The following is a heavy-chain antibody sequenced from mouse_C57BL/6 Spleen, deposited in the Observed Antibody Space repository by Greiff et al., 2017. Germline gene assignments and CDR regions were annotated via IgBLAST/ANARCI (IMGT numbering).Heavy chain of an antibody. CDR3: ARSDYYGSAWYFDV. V-gene: IGHV1-53*01. D-gene: IGHD1-1*01. CDR2: INPSNGGT. Sequence: VQLQQPGTELVKPGASVKLSCKASGYTFTSYWMHWVKQRPGQGLEWIGNINPSNGGTNYNEKFKSKAPLTVDKSSRTAYIQLSSLTSADSAVYDCARSDYYGSAWYFDVWGTGTSVTVSS. J-gene: IGHJ1*03. CDR1: GYTFTSYW.